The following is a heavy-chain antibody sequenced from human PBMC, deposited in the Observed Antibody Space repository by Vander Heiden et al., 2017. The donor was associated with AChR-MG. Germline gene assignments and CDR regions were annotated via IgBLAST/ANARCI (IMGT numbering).Heavy chain of an antibody. J-gene: IGHJ4*02. CDR2: IYYSGST. V-gene: IGHV4-59*01. D-gene: IGHD3-22*01. CDR1: GGSIMSSY. Sequence: QVQLQESGPGMVKPSGTLSLTCTASGGSIMSSYWSWIRQPPGKGLEWIGYIYYSGSTNYIPSLKSRVTISVDTSKNQFSLKLSSVTAADTAVYYCARESPYDSSGYYYDYWGQGTLVTVSS. CDR3: ARESPYDSSGYYYDY.